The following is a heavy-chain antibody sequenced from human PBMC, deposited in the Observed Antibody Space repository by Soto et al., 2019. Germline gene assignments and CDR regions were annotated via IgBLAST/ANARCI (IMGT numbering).Heavy chain of an antibody. CDR2: IYYSGST. CDR1: GGYISSYY. J-gene: IGHJ6*02. Sequence: QVQLQESGPGLVKPSETLSLTCTVSGGYISSYYWTWIRQPPGKGLEWIGYIYYSGSTNYNPSLKSRVAISVDTSKNQFSLKLSSVTAADTAVYYCARQRYDILTGHYNYGMDVWGQGTTVTVSS. V-gene: IGHV4-59*08. D-gene: IGHD3-9*01. CDR3: ARQRYDILTGHYNYGMDV.